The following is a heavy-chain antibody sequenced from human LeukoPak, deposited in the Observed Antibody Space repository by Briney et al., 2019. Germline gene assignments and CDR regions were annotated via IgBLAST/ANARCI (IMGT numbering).Heavy chain of an antibody. Sequence: PGGSLRLSCAASGFTFSSYAMHWVRQAPGKGLEYVSAISSNGGSTYYASSVKGRFTISRDNSKNTLYLQMGSLRAEDMAVYYCARSYYYDSSGYPPSAEYFQHWGQGTLVTVSS. V-gene: IGHV3-64*01. CDR1: GFTFSSYA. CDR2: ISSNGGST. D-gene: IGHD3-22*01. CDR3: ARSYYYDSSGYPPSAEYFQH. J-gene: IGHJ1*01.